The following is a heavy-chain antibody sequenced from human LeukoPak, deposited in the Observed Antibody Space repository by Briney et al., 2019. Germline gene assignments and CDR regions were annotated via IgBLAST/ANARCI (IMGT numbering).Heavy chain of an antibody. CDR1: GFTFDDYA. Sequence: GGSLRLSCAASGFTFDDYAMHWVRQAPGKGLEWVSGISWNSGSIGYADSVKGRFTISRDNAKNSLYLQMNSLRAEDTALYYCAKDIGGDYRGWFDPWGQGTLVTVSS. CDR3: AKDIGGDYRGWFDP. CDR2: ISWNSGSI. J-gene: IGHJ5*02. D-gene: IGHD2-21*01. V-gene: IGHV3-9*01.